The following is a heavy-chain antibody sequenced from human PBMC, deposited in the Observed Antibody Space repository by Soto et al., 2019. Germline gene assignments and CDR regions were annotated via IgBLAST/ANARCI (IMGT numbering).Heavy chain of an antibody. CDR2: MNPNSGYI. Sequence: QVQLVQSGAEVKRPGASVKVSCKASGYTFTPHDINWVRQATGQGREWMGRMNPNSGYIDFAQRFQGRLTMTTNTSISTAYMELSSLRSEDTAIYYCARGLYCSGGTCSDSWGQGTLVIVSS. CDR1: GYTFTPHD. J-gene: IGHJ4*02. V-gene: IGHV1-8*01. CDR3: ARGLYCSGGTCSDS. D-gene: IGHD2-15*01.